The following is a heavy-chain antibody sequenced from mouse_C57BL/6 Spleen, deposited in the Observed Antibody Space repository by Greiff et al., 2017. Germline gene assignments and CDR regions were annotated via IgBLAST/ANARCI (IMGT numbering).Heavy chain of an antibody. V-gene: IGHV1-62-2*01. Sequence: VKLQESGAELVKPGASVKLSCKASGYTFTEYTIHWVKQRPGQGLEWIGWFYPGGGSIKYNEKFKGKATLTADTSSSTAYMELSRLTSEDSAVYFCARHGEGPYYYGSSSGFAYWGQGTLVTVSA. CDR2: FYPGGGSI. CDR3: ARHGEGPYYYGSSSGFAY. CDR1: GYTFTEYT. J-gene: IGHJ3*01. D-gene: IGHD1-1*01.